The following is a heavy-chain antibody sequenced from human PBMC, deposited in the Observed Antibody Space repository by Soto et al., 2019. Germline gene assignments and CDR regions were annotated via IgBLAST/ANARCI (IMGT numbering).Heavy chain of an antibody. CDR2: IVVGSGNT. V-gene: IGHV1-58*01. Sequence: SVKVSCKASGFTFTSSAVLWVRQARGQRLEWIGWIVVGSGNTNYAQKFQERVTITRDMSTSTAYMELSSLRSEDTAVYYCAADYSSLRGSAFDIWGQGTMVTVSS. CDR1: GFTFTSSA. J-gene: IGHJ3*02. CDR3: AADYSSLRGSAFDI. D-gene: IGHD1-26*01.